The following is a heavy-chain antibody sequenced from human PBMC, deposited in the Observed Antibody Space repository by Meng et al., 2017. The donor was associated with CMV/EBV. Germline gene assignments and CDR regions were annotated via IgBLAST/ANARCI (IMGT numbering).Heavy chain of an antibody. CDR1: GFNLNTNG. CDR2: VSVYNGGA. D-gene: IGHD4-11*01. Sequence: ASVKVSCKASGFNLNTNGISWARQAPGQGLEWMGWVSVYNGGANLAQKFQDRVTMTTDKFTSTAYMEVRSLTSDDTAVYYCARRGGLQYFIKEGGDCYFDYWGQGTLVTVSS. CDR3: ARRGGLQYFIKEGGDCYFDY. J-gene: IGHJ4*02. V-gene: IGHV1-18*04.